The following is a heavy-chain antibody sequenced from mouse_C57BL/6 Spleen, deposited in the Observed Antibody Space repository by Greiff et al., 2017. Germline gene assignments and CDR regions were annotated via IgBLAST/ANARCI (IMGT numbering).Heavy chain of an antibody. CDR1: GFTFSSYA. D-gene: IGHD2-1*01. V-gene: IGHV5-9-1*02. CDR2: ISSGGDYI. Sequence: EVKLMESGEGLVKPGGSLKLSCAASGFTFSSYAMSWVRQTPEKRLEWVAYISSGGDYIYYADTVKGRFTISRDNARNTLYLQMSSLKSEDTAMYYCTREGYGNSFDYWGQGTTLTVSS. J-gene: IGHJ2*01. CDR3: TREGYGNSFDY.